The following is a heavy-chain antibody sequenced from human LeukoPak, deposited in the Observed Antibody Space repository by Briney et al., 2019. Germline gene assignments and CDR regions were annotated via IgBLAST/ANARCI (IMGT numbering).Heavy chain of an antibody. V-gene: IGHV3-11*04. Sequence: GGSLRLSCAASGFTFSDAWMNWVRQAPGKGLEWVSYISSSGSTIYYADSVKGRFTISRDNAKNSLYLQMNSLRAEDTAVYYCAELGITMIGGVWGKGTTVTISS. D-gene: IGHD3-10*02. CDR1: GFTFSDAW. CDR2: ISSSGSTI. CDR3: AELGITMIGGV. J-gene: IGHJ6*04.